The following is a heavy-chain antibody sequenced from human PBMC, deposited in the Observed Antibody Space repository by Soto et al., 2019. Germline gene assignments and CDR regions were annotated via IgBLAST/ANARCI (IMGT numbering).Heavy chain of an antibody. J-gene: IGHJ5*02. Sequence: ASVKVSCKASGYTFNTYGITWVRQAPGQGLEWMGWINPYNGNTKFAQKLQDRVTMTTATSTSTAYMELASLRSDDTAVYYCARGCIAVTTHLCSWGQGTLVTLSS. CDR1: GYTFNTYG. D-gene: IGHD4-17*01. CDR2: INPYNGNT. CDR3: ARGCIAVTTHLCS. V-gene: IGHV1-18*01.